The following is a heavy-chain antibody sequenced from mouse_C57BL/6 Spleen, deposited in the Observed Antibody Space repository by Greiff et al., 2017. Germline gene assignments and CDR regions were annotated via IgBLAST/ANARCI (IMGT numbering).Heavy chain of an antibody. Sequence: VQLQQPGAELVKPGASVTLSCKASGYTFTSYWMHWVKQRPGQGLEWIGMIHPNSGSTNYNEKFKSKATLTVDKSSSTAYMQLSSLTSEDSAVYYCARARIDAMDYWGQGTSVTVSS. J-gene: IGHJ4*01. CDR1: GYTFTSYW. CDR2: IHPNSGST. CDR3: ARARIDAMDY. V-gene: IGHV1-64*01.